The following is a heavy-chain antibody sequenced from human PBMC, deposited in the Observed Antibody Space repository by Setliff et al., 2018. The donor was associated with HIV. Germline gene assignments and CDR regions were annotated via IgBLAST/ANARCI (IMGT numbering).Heavy chain of an antibody. V-gene: IGHV4-4*09. Sequence: LSLTCTVSGGSISSYYWSWIRQSPGKGLEWIGYTYTSGSTNYNHNPSLKSRVTISVDTSKNRFSLKLSSVTAADTAIYYRALLYPYSGYLGYWGQGTLVTVSS. CDR3: ALLYPYSGYLGY. J-gene: IGHJ4*02. D-gene: IGHD1-26*01. CDR2: TYTSGST. CDR1: GGSISSYY.